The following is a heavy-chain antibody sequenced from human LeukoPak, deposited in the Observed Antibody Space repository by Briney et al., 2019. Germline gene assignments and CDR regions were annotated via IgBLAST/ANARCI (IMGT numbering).Heavy chain of an antibody. CDR2: ISGSGGST. V-gene: IGHV3-23*01. Sequence: GGSLRLSCAASGFTFSSYAMSWVRQAPGKGLEWVSAISGSGGSTYYADSVKGRFTISRDNSKNTLYLQMNSLRAEVTAVYYCAKDKGYSYGFDAFDIWGQGTMVTVSS. CDR3: AKDKGYSYGFDAFDI. J-gene: IGHJ3*02. CDR1: GFTFSSYA. D-gene: IGHD5-18*01.